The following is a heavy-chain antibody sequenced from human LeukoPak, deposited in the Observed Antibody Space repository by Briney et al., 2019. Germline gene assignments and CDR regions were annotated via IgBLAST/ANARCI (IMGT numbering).Heavy chain of an antibody. CDR3: ARVRDYYDSSGYYYSSSLLRPYYFDY. D-gene: IGHD3-22*01. J-gene: IGHJ4*02. Sequence: PGGSLRLSCAASGFTFSSYAMHWVRHAPGKGQEYVSAISSNGGSTNYANSAKGRFTISRDNSKNTLYLQMGSLRAEDMAVYYCARVRDYYDSSGYYYSSSLLRPYYFDYWGQGTLVTVSS. V-gene: IGHV3-64*01. CDR1: GFTFSSYA. CDR2: ISSNGGST.